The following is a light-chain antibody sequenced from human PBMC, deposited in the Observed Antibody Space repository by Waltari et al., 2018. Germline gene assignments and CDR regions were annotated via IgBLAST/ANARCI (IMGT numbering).Light chain of an antibody. CDR1: SSDVGRSHY. Sequence: QSALTQPASVSGSPGPSITISCPGTSSDVGRSHYVSWYQQHPGKAPKLIIYDVSKRPSGVSYRFSGSKSGNTASLTISGLQAEDEADYYCSSYTSSTTWVFGGGTKLTVL. V-gene: IGLV2-14*03. J-gene: IGLJ3*02. CDR2: DVS. CDR3: SSYTSSTTWV.